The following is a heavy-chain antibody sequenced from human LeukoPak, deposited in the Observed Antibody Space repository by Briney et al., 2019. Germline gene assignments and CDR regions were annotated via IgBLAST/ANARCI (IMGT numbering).Heavy chain of an antibody. Sequence: GGSLRLSCGASGFSFNSYSMNWVRQAPGKGLEWVASILGSGSEMFYADSLKGRFTISRDNSKSSLYLQMNSLRVEDTAVYYCARLDHGAASAGDRFDSWGRGIQVTVSS. D-gene: IGHD1-14*01. J-gene: IGHJ4*02. CDR1: GFSFNSYS. CDR2: ILGSGSEM. CDR3: ARLDHGAASAGDRFDS. V-gene: IGHV3-21*06.